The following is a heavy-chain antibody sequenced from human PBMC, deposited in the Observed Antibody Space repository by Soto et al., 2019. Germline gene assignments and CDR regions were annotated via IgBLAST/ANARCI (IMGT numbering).Heavy chain of an antibody. V-gene: IGHV3-23*01. CDR2: ISGSGGST. CDR1: GFTFSSYA. CDR3: AKTPYYDFWSGYKNWFDP. J-gene: IGHJ5*02. Sequence: AGGSLRLSCAASGFTFSSYAMSWVRQAPGKGLEWVSAISGSGGSTYYADSVKGRFTISRDNSKNTLYLQMNSLRAEDTAVYYCAKTPYYDFWSGYKNWFDPWGQGTLVTVSS. D-gene: IGHD3-3*01.